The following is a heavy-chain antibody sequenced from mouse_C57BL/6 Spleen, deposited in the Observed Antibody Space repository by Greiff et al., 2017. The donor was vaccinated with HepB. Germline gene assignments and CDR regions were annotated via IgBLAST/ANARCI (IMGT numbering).Heavy chain of an antibody. CDR3: AITTVVATWYFDF. J-gene: IGHJ1*03. Sequence: QVQLQQSGAELVRPGASVKMSCKASGYNFTNYWIGWAKQRPGHGLEWIGGIDPGGGYTNYDAKFKGKATLTADKSSSTAYLQFSSLTSEDSAIYYCAITTVVATWYFDFWGTGTAVTVSS. V-gene: IGHV1-63*01. CDR1: GYNFTNYW. D-gene: IGHD1-1*01. CDR2: IDPGGGYT.